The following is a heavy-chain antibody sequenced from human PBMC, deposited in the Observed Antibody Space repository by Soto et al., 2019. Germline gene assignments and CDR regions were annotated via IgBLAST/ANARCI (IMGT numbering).Heavy chain of an antibody. Sequence: GESLKISCAASGFTFSSYAMSWVRQAPGKGLEWVSAISGSGGSTYYADSVKGRFTISRDNSKNTLYLQMNSLRAEDTAVYYCAKAPAAYLPAYYYYYGMDVWGQGTTVTVSS. D-gene: IGHD2-2*01. J-gene: IGHJ6*02. CDR1: GFTFSSYA. CDR2: ISGSGGST. V-gene: IGHV3-23*01. CDR3: AKAPAAYLPAYYYYYGMDV.